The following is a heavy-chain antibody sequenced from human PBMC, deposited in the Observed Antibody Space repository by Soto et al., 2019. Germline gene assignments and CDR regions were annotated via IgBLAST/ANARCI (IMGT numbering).Heavy chain of an antibody. D-gene: IGHD2-2*01. CDR2: ISYEGSNN. CDR1: GFTFNSNG. CDR3: ARGAEYQLLSSDYFYGMDV. V-gene: IGHV3-30*03. J-gene: IGHJ6*02. Sequence: QVQLVEAGGGVVQPGRSLRLSCGASGFTFNSNGLHWVRQAPGKGLEWVAVISYEGSNNFYAESVDGRFTISRDNSKNTLYLQMHSLRREDTAVYYCARGAEYQLLSSDYFYGMDVWGQGTTVTVSS.